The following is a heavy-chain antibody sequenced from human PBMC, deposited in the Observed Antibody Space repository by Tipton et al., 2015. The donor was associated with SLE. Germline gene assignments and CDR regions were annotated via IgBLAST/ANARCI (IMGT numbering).Heavy chain of an antibody. D-gene: IGHD3-22*01. CDR1: GYTFTSYG. CDR2: ISAYNGNT. CDR3: AREATYYYDTTGYIGGAFDI. J-gene: IGHJ3*02. Sequence: QSGAEVKKPGASVKVSCKASGYTFTSYGISWVRQAPGQGLQWVGWISAYNGNTNYAQKLQGRVTMTTDTSTSTAYMELRSLRSDDTAVYYCAREATYYYDTTGYIGGAFDIWGQGTMVTVSS. V-gene: IGHV1-18*01.